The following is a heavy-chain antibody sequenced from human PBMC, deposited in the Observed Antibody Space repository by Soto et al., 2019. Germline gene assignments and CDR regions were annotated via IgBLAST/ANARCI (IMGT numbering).Heavy chain of an antibody. Sequence: EVQLAESGGGMVQPGGSLRLSCVASGFTFSSYDMHWVRQAPGKGLEYVSSISSNGGTTYYGNSVKGRFTISRDNSKNTLSLQMGRLRAEDMAVYYCVRRVSGNYDYWGQGTLVTVSS. D-gene: IGHD1-7*01. V-gene: IGHV3-64*01. CDR2: ISSNGGTT. CDR3: VRRVSGNYDY. J-gene: IGHJ4*02. CDR1: GFTFSSYD.